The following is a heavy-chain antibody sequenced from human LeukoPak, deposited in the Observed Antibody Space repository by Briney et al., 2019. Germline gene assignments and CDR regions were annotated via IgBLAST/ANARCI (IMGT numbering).Heavy chain of an antibody. D-gene: IGHD2-21*01. CDR1: GASISSGSYY. CDR2: IYTSGST. J-gene: IGHJ6*03. V-gene: IGHV4-61*02. CDR3: AREPADPGHLVVLAVVGCMDV. Sequence: SETLSLTRTVSGASISSGSYYWSWIRQPAGKGLEWIGRIYTSGSTNYNPSLKSRVAISIDTSKNQFSLKLSSVTAADTAVYYCAREPADPGHLVVLAVVGCMDVWGNGTTVAVPS.